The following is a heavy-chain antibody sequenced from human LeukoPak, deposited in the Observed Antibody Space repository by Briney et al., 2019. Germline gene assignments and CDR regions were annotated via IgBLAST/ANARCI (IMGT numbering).Heavy chain of an antibody. D-gene: IGHD3-22*01. V-gene: IGHV3-7*01. CDR2: IKHDGSET. CDR3: VRHYHDSSGWSFDM. CDR1: GFTYRVYW. Sequence: PGGSLRLPCAASGFTYRVYWMGWVRQAPGKGLEWVADIKHDGSETYHVDVVRVRFTISRDNAESSLYLQMNSIRAEDTALYYCVRHYHDSSGWSFDMWGQGTMVTVSP. J-gene: IGHJ3*02.